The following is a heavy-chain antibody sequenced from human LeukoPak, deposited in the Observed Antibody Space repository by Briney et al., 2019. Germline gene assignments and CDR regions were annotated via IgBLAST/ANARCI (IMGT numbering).Heavy chain of an antibody. Sequence: PSETLSLTCTVSGGSINSYYWSWIRQPAGKGLEWIGRIYSSGSTNYNPSLKSRVSMSVDTSKNQFSLKLNSVTAADTAVYYCARHADTALVNRHFDYWGQGTLVTVSS. CDR2: IYSSGST. V-gene: IGHV4-4*07. D-gene: IGHD5-18*01. CDR1: GGSINSYY. CDR3: ARHADTALVNRHFDY. J-gene: IGHJ4*02.